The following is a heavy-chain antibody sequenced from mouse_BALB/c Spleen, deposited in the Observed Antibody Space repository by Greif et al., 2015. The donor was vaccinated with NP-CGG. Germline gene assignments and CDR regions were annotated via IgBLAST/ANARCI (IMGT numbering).Heavy chain of an antibody. CDR1: GYTFSSYW. Sequence: QVQLQQSGAELMKPGASVKISCKATGYTFSSYWIEWVKQRPGHGLEWIGEILPGSGSTNYNEKFKGKATFTADTSSNTAYMQLSSLTSEDSAVYYCARSTTVVDFDYWGQGTTLTVPS. CDR3: ARSTTVVDFDY. CDR2: ILPGSGST. V-gene: IGHV1-9*01. J-gene: IGHJ2*01. D-gene: IGHD1-1*01.